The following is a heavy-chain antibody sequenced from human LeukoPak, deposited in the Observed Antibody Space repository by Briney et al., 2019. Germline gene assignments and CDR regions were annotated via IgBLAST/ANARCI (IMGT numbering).Heavy chain of an antibody. D-gene: IGHD6-19*01. Sequence: SETLPLTCTVSGGSISSYYWSWIRQPPGKGLEWIGYIYHSGSTYYNPSLKSRVTISVDRSKNQFSLKLSSVTAADTAVYYCAREHTSHSSPWGQGTLVTVSS. CDR3: AREHTSHSSP. CDR1: GGSISSYY. J-gene: IGHJ4*02. V-gene: IGHV4-59*12. CDR2: IYHSGST.